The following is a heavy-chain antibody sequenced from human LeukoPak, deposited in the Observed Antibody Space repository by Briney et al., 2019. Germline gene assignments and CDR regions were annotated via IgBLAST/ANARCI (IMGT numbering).Heavy chain of an antibody. Sequence: PSETLSLTCTVSGASISSYYWSWIRQPPGKGLEWIAYIYYSGNTNYNPSLKGRVTISVDRSKNQFSLKLSSVTAADTAAYYCARGPGGYYEFDYWGQGTLVTVSS. J-gene: IGHJ4*02. V-gene: IGHV4-59*01. CDR1: GASISSYY. CDR3: ARGPGGYYEFDY. D-gene: IGHD1-26*01. CDR2: IYYSGNT.